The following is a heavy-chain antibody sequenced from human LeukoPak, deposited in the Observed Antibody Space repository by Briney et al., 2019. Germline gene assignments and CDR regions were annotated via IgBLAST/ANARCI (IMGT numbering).Heavy chain of an antibody. CDR2: FDPEDGET. CDR3: ATMSDILTGYYSPPVFDY. V-gene: IGHV1-24*01. J-gene: IGHJ4*02. CDR1: GYTLTELS. Sequence: ASVKVSCKVSGYTLTELSMHWVRQAPGKGLEWMGGFDPEDGETIYAQKFQGRVTMTEDTSTDTAYMELSSLRSEDTAVYYCATMSDILTGYYSPPVFDYWGQGTLVTVSS. D-gene: IGHD3-9*01.